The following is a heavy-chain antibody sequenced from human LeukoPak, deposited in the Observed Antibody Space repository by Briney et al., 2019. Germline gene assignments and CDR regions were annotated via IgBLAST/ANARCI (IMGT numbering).Heavy chain of an antibody. CDR1: GFTFSSYA. CDR3: ARSWYFDY. V-gene: IGHV3-30-3*01. J-gene: IGHJ4*02. CDR2: ISYDGSNK. Sequence: PGGSLRLSCAASGFTFSSYAVHWVRQAPGKGLEWVAVISYDGSNKYYADSVKGRFTISRDNSKNTLYLQMNSLRAEDTAVYYCARSWYFDYWGQGTLVTVAS.